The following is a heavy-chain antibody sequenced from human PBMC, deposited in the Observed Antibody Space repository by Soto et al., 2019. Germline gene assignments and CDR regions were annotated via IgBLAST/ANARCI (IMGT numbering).Heavy chain of an antibody. CDR3: ETSAWPSVSHGMDV. Sequence: GESLKISCQGSGYSFTSYWIGWVRQLPGKGLEWMGIIYSGDSDTRYSPSFQGQVTISADKSISTAYLQWSSLRASDTAIYYCETSAWPSVSHGMDVWGQGPPVTVSS. D-gene: IGHD5-12*01. CDR2: IYSGDSDT. V-gene: IGHV5-51*01. J-gene: IGHJ6*02. CDR1: GYSFTSYW.